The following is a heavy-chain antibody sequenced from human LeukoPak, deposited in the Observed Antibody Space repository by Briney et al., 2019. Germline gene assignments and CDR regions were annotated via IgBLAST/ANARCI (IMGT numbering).Heavy chain of an antibody. CDR1: GFTFDDYA. V-gene: IGHV3-9*01. Sequence: PGKSLRLSCAASGFTFDDYAMHLVRQAPGKGLEWVSGISWNSGSIGYADSVKGRFTISRDNAKNSLYLKMNSLRAEDTALYYCAKDINGDDGTYFDYWGQGTLVTVSS. CDR2: ISWNSGSI. J-gene: IGHJ4*02. CDR3: AKDINGDDGTYFDY. D-gene: IGHD4-17*01.